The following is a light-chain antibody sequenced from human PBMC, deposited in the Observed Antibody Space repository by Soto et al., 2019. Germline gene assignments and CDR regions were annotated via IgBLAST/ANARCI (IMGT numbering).Light chain of an antibody. Sequence: ALTQPASLSGSPGQSITISCTGTSSDIGAYDYVSWFQQHPGKAPKLMISEVNNRPSGVSNRFSGSKSGNTAYLTISGLQVEDEAEYYCSSHTTSDTVYVFGAGTKVTVL. J-gene: IGLJ1*01. CDR2: EVN. V-gene: IGLV2-14*01. CDR3: SSHTTSDTVYV. CDR1: SSDIGAYDY.